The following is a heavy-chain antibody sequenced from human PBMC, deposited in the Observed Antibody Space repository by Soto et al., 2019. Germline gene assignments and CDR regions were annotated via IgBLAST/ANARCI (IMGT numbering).Heavy chain of an antibody. Sequence: PGGSLRLSCAASGFTFSNYAMHWVRQAPGRGLEWVAVISYAGSNKYYADSVKGRFTISRDNSKNTLYLQMNSLGPEDTAVYYCARGHTMIRGSGFDYWGQGTLVTVSS. CDR1: GFTFSNYA. CDR3: ARGHTMIRGSGFDY. J-gene: IGHJ4*02. V-gene: IGHV3-30-3*01. D-gene: IGHD3-10*01. CDR2: ISYAGSNK.